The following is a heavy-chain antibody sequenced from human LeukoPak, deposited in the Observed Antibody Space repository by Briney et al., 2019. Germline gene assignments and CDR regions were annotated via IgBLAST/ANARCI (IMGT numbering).Heavy chain of an antibody. V-gene: IGHV4-39*07. CDR3: ASERRSDFGDYDYFDY. CDR1: GGSIIRNSYY. Sequence: SETLSHTCTVSGGSIIRNSYYWGWIRQPPGKGLEWIGSIYYSGSTSYNPSLTSRLTMSVDTSKNQFSLQLNSVTAADTAVYYCASERRSDFGDYDYFDYWGQGTLVTVSS. CDR2: IYYSGST. D-gene: IGHD4-17*01. J-gene: IGHJ4*02.